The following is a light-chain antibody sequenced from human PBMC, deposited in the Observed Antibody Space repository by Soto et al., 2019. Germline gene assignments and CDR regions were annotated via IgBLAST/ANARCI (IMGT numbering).Light chain of an antibody. J-gene: IGLJ2*01. CDR2: DNN. CDR3: GTWDSSLSAVV. Sequence: QSVLTQPPSGSAAPGQKVTISCSGSSSNIGNNYVSWYQQLPGTAPKLLIYDNNKRPSGIPDRFSGSKSGTSATLGITGLQTGDEADYHCGTWDSSLSAVVFGVGTKVTVL. CDR1: SSNIGNNY. V-gene: IGLV1-51*01.